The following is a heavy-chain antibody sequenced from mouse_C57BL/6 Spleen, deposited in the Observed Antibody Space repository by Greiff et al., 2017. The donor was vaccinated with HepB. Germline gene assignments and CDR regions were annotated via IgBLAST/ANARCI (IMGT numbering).Heavy chain of an antibody. D-gene: IGHD1-1*01. Sequence: QVQLQQPGAELVKPGASVKLSCKASGYTFTSYWMQWVKQRPGQGLEWIGEIDPSDSYTNYNQKFKGKATLTVDTYSSTAYMQLSSLTSEDSAVFYCARWYYDSSYEWYFDFWCTGTTVTVSS. CDR3: ARWYYDSSYEWYFDF. J-gene: IGHJ1*03. CDR2: IDPSDSYT. V-gene: IGHV1-50*01. CDR1: GYTFTSYW.